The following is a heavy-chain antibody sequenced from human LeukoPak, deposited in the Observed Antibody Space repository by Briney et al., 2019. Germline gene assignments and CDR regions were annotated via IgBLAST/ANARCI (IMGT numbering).Heavy chain of an antibody. Sequence: ASVKVSCKASGYTFTSYGISWVRQAPGQGLEWMGWISAYNGNTNYAQKLQGRVTMTTDTSTSTAYMELRSLRSDDTAVYYCARQDIVVVPAASLDYWGRGTLVTVSS. CDR2: ISAYNGNT. CDR1: GYTFTSYG. V-gene: IGHV1-18*01. J-gene: IGHJ4*02. CDR3: ARQDIVVVPAASLDY. D-gene: IGHD2-2*01.